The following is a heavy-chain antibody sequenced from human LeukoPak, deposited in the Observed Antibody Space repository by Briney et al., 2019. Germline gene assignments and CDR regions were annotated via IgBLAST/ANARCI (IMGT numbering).Heavy chain of an antibody. Sequence: GGSLRLSCAASGFTFSSYWMSWVRQAPGKGLEWVANIKQDGSEKYYVDSVKGRFTISRDNAKNSLYLQMNSLRAEDTAVYYCARAPGVGAADAFDYWGQGTLVTVSS. J-gene: IGHJ4*02. V-gene: IGHV3-7*01. CDR1: GFTFSSYW. CDR2: IKQDGSEK. CDR3: ARAPGVGAADAFDY. D-gene: IGHD1-26*01.